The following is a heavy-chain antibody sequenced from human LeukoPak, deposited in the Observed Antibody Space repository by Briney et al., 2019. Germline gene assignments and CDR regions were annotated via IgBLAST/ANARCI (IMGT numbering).Heavy chain of an antibody. CDR2: INHSGST. J-gene: IGHJ6*03. Sequence: SETLSLTCAVYGGSFSGYYWSWIRQPPGKGLEWIGEINHSGSTNYNPSLKSRVTISVDTSKNHFSLNLSSVTAADTAVYYCARDRYYYDSSGYKYMDVWGKGTTVTVSS. CDR1: GGSFSGYY. D-gene: IGHD3-22*01. V-gene: IGHV4-34*01. CDR3: ARDRYYYDSSGYKYMDV.